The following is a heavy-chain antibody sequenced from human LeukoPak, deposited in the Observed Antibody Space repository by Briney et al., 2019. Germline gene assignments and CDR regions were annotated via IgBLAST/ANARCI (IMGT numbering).Heavy chain of an antibody. J-gene: IGHJ4*02. D-gene: IGHD3-3*01. Sequence: PGGSLRLSCAASGFTFSDYYMSWIRQAPGKGLEWISYISTRGTTKYYADSVRGRFTISRDNANNSLFLQMNSLRAEDTAVYYCATVQFLEWLPDWGQGILVTVSP. V-gene: IGHV3-11*04. CDR1: GFTFSDYY. CDR2: ISTRGTTK. CDR3: ATVQFLEWLPD.